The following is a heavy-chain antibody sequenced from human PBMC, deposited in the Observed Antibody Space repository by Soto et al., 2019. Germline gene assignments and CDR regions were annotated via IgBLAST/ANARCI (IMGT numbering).Heavy chain of an antibody. V-gene: IGHV1-69*06. Sequence: WASVKVSCKASGGTFSSYAISWVRQAPGQGLEWMGGIIPIFGTANYAQKFQGRVTVTADKSTSTAYMELSSLRSEDTAVYYCASSRGIAASFDIWGQGTMVTVSS. D-gene: IGHD6-13*01. J-gene: IGHJ3*02. CDR1: GGTFSSYA. CDR3: ASSRGIAASFDI. CDR2: IIPIFGTA.